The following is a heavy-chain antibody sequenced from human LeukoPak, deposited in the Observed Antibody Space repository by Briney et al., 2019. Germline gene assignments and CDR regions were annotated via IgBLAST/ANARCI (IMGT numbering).Heavy chain of an antibody. V-gene: IGHV3-74*01. CDR1: GFTFSSYW. J-gene: IGHJ3*02. Sequence: GGSLRLSCAASGFTFSSYWMHWVRQAPGKGLVWVSRISTDGSSTNSADSVKGRLTISRDNAKNTLYLQMNSLRAEDTAVYYCIREYSSSSGRAFDMWGQGTMVTVSP. CDR2: ISTDGSST. D-gene: IGHD6-6*01. CDR3: IREYSSSSGRAFDM.